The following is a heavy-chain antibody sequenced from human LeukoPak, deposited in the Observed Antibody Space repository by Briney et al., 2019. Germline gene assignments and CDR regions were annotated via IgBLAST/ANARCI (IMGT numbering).Heavy chain of an antibody. Sequence: GASVKVSCKASGYTFTGYYMHWVRQAPGQGLEWMGWINPNSGGTNYAQKFQGRVTMTRDTSISTAYMELSRLRSDDTAVYYCARVMPAGIAAAGTNYWGQGTLVTVSS. CDR1: GYTFTGYY. CDR2: INPNSGGT. D-gene: IGHD6-13*01. CDR3: ARVMPAGIAAAGTNY. V-gene: IGHV1-2*02. J-gene: IGHJ4*02.